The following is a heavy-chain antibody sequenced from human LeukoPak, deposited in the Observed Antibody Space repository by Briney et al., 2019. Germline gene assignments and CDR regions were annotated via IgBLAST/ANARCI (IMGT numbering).Heavy chain of an antibody. CDR2: INPNSGDT. CDR3: AREATTLPSPLGY. V-gene: IGHV1-2*06. J-gene: IGHJ4*02. D-gene: IGHD4-17*01. CDR1: GYTFTGYY. Sequence: GASVKVSCRASGYTFTGYYMHWVRQAPGQGLEWMGRINPNSGDTNYAQKFQGRVTMPRDTSITTAYLELSGLRSDDTALFYCAREATTLPSPLGYWGQGTLVTVSS.